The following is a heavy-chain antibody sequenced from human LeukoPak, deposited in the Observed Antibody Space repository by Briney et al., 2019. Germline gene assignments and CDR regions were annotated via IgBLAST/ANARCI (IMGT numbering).Heavy chain of an antibody. V-gene: IGHV4-59*01. CDR3: ARGGNRWYPDY. CDR2: IYYSGST. J-gene: IGHJ4*02. D-gene: IGHD6-13*01. Sequence: SETLSLTCTVSGGSISSYYWSWIRQPPGKGLEWIGYIYYSGSTNYNPSLKSRVTISVDTSKNQFSLKLSSVTAAHTAVYYCARGGNRWYPDYWGPGTLVTVSS. CDR1: GGSISSYY.